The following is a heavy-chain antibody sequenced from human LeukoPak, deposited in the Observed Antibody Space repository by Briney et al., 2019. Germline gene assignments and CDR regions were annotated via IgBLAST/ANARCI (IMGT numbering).Heavy chain of an antibody. J-gene: IGHJ6*03. Sequence: GGSLRLSCAASGFAFSSYAMSWVRQAPGKGLEWVSATSGSGGSTYYADSVKGRFTISRDNSKNTLYLQMNSLRAEDTAVYYCAKGQSSGYYMDIWGKGTTVTVSS. CDR2: TSGSGGST. D-gene: IGHD3-10*01. V-gene: IGHV3-23*01. CDR1: GFAFSSYA. CDR3: AKGQSSGYYMDI.